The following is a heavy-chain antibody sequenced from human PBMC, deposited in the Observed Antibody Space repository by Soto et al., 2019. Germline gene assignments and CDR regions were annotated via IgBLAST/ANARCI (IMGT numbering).Heavy chain of an antibody. Sequence: EVQLVESGGGLVQPGGSLRLSCAASGFTFSGYDMHWVRQATGKGLEWVSAIGTAGDTYYPGSVKGRFTISRENAKNSLYLQMNSLRAEDTAVYYCARDIAEDYYYYGMDVWGQGTTVTVSS. CDR2: IGTAGDT. CDR1: GFTFSGYD. CDR3: ARDIAEDYYYYGMDV. J-gene: IGHJ6*02. D-gene: IGHD6-13*01. V-gene: IGHV3-13*01.